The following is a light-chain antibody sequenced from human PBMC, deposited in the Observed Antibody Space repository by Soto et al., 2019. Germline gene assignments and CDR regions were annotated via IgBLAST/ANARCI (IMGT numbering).Light chain of an antibody. CDR1: QTIDTF. J-gene: IGKJ5*01. CDR3: QHYDSYSAT. CDR2: DAS. V-gene: IGKV1-5*01. Sequence: DIQMTQSPSTLSASVGDRVTITCRASQTIDTFLAWYQQRPGIAPRLLIYDASTLESGVPSRFSGGGSGTEFTLTISSLQPDDFASYYCQHYDSYSATFGQGTRRENK.